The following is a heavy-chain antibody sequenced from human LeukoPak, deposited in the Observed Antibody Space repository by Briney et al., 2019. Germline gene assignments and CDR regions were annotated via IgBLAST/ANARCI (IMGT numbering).Heavy chain of an antibody. CDR2: ISYDGSNK. CDR3: ARGGLYCSGDSCLNWFDP. D-gene: IGHD2-15*01. Sequence: PGGSQRLSCAASGFTFTSYALHWVRQAPGKGLAWVAVISYDGSNKYYVDSVKGRFTISRDNSKNTLYLQMNSLRAEDTAVYFCARGGLYCSGDSCLNWFDPWGQGTLVTVSS. V-gene: IGHV3-30*04. CDR1: GFTFTSYA. J-gene: IGHJ5*02.